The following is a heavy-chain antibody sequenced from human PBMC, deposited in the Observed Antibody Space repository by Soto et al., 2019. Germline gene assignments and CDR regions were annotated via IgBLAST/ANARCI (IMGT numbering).Heavy chain of an antibody. CDR3: ARRYGSSSWVFDY. D-gene: IGHD6-13*01. Sequence: ASVKVSCKASGYTFTGYYMHWVRQAPGQGLEWMGWINPNSGGTNYAQKFQGWVTMTRDTSISTAYMELSRLRSDDTAVYYCARRYGSSSWVFDYWGQGTLVTVSS. CDR2: INPNSGGT. J-gene: IGHJ4*02. CDR1: GYTFTGYY. V-gene: IGHV1-2*04.